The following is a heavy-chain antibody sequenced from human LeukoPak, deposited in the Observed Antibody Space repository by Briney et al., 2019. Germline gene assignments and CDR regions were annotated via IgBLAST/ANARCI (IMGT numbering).Heavy chain of an antibody. V-gene: IGHV4-59*06. D-gene: IGHD4-17*01. CDR2: IYYSGST. J-gene: IGHJ4*02. Sequence: SETLSLTCTVSGDSVSSYYWSWIRQHPGKGLEWIGYIYYSGSTYYNPSLKSRVTISVDTSKNQFSLKLSSVTAADTAVYYCARDHPDDGNDYWGQGTLVTVSS. CDR1: GDSVSSYY. CDR3: ARDHPDDGNDY.